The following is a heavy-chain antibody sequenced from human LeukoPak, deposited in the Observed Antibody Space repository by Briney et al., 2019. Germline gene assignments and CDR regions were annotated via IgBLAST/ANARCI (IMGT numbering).Heavy chain of an antibody. CDR2: IYTSGST. CDR3: AADYYDSSGYYYVGAFDI. V-gene: IGHV4-61*02. D-gene: IGHD3-22*01. CDR1: GGSISSGSYY. Sequence: TLSLTCTVSGGSISSGSYYWSWIRQPAGKGLEWIGRIYTSGSTNYNPSLKSRVTISVDTSKNQFSLKLSSVTAADTAVYYCAADYYDSSGYYYVGAFDIWGQGTMVTVSS. J-gene: IGHJ3*02.